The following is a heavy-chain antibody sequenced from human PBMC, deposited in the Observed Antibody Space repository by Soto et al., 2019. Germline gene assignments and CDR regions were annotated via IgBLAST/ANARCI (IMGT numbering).Heavy chain of an antibody. Sequence: EVQLVESGGGLVKPGGSLRLSCAASGFTFSNAWMSWVRQAPGKGLEWVSRIKSKTDGGTTDYAAPVKGRFTISRDDSKNTLYLQMNSLKTEDTAVYYCTILTGNYWGQGTLVTVSS. J-gene: IGHJ4*02. CDR3: TILTGNY. CDR1: GFTFSNAW. D-gene: IGHD3-9*01. CDR2: IKSKTDGGTT. V-gene: IGHV3-15*01.